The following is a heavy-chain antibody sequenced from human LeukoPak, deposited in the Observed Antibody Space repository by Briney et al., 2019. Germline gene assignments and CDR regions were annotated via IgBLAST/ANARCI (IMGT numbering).Heavy chain of an antibody. J-gene: IGHJ5*02. CDR1: GFTFSSYA. D-gene: IGHD3-22*01. CDR3: ARDLYYYDSSGPNWFDP. CDR2: ISYDGSNK. Sequence: GGSLRLSCAASGFTFSSYAMHWVCQAPGKGLEWVAVISYDGSNKYYADSVKGRFTISRDNSKNTLYLQMNSLRAEDTAVYYCARDLYYYDSSGPNWFDPWGQGTLVTVSS. V-gene: IGHV3-30*04.